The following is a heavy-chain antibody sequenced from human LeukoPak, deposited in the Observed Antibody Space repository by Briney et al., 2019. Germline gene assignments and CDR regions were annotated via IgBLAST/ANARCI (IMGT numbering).Heavy chain of an antibody. J-gene: IGHJ4*02. CDR3: ARDPSRLDWNYGPYYFDY. V-gene: IGHV4-4*07. Sequence: SETLSLTCTVSGGSISSYYWSWLRQPAGKGLEWIGRIYTSGSTNYNPSLKSRVTMSVDTSKNQFSLKLGSVTAADTAVYYCARDPSRLDWNYGPYYFDYWGQGTLVTVSS. CDR2: IYTSGST. D-gene: IGHD1-7*01. CDR1: GGSISSYY.